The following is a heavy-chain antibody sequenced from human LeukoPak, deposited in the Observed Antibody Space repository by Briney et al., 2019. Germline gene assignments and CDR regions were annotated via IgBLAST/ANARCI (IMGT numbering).Heavy chain of an antibody. CDR1: GGSISSSSYY. V-gene: IGHV4-39*01. D-gene: IGHD2/OR15-2a*01. J-gene: IGHJ4*02. Sequence: KTSETLSLTCTVSGGSISSSSYYWGWIRQSPGKGLEWIGSIYYSGSTYYKPSLESRVTISVDTSKNQFSLKLSSVTAADTAVYYCARSAPLYGRPSFDYWGQGTLVTVSS. CDR2: IYYSGST. CDR3: ARSAPLYGRPSFDY.